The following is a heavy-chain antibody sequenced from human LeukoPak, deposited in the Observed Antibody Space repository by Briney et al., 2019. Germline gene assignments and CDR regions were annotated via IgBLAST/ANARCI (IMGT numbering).Heavy chain of an antibody. V-gene: IGHV3-23*01. D-gene: IGHD3-22*01. CDR1: GFTFSSYA. J-gene: IGHJ4*02. CDR3: AKLPSPIVGVINRY. CDR2: ISGSGGST. Sequence: GGSLRLSCAASGFTFSSYAMSWVRQAPGKGLEWVSAISGSGGSTYYADSVKGRFTISRDNSKNTLYLQMNSLRAEDMAVYHCAKLPSPIVGVINRYWGQGTLVTVSS.